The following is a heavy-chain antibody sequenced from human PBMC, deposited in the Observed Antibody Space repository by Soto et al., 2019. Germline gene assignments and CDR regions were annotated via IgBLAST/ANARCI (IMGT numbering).Heavy chain of an antibody. J-gene: IGHJ4*02. CDR2: ISGSGSFT. CDR1: GFTFRTYA. V-gene: IGHV3-23*01. Sequence: GGSLRRSFAASGFTFRTYAMIWVCQAPGKGLEWISAISGSGSFTHYADSVRGRFTISRDNSQNQLYLQMNNLRGDDTAMYYCAKIPTSSGSSKFDYWGQGIQVTVSS. CDR3: AKIPTSSGSSKFDY. D-gene: IGHD3-10*01.